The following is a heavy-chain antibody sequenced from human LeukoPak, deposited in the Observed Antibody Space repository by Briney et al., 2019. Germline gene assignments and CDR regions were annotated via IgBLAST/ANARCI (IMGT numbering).Heavy chain of an antibody. V-gene: IGHV3-23*01. CDR1: GFTFSSHG. CDR2: ISGGGGST. D-gene: IGHD2-15*01. CDR3: AKDRRTLDAFDI. J-gene: IGHJ3*02. Sequence: GGSLRLSCAASGFTFSSHGMSWVRQAPGKGLEWVSGISGGGGSTYYADPVKGRFTISRDNSKTTLYLQMNSLRAEDTAVYYCAKDRRTLDAFDIWGQGTMVTVSS.